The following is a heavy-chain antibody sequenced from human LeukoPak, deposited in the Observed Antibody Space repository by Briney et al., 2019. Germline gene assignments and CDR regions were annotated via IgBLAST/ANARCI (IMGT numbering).Heavy chain of an antibody. CDR3: ASTISRVAADTTAIGNS. Sequence: GGSLRLSCAASGLTFRNAWMTWVRQASGKGLEWVGRIKSKTDGGTIDYAATVKGRFSISRDDSKNTLYLQMNSLETEDTAVYYCASTISRVAADTTAIGNSWGQGTLVTVSS. CDR1: GLTFRNAW. D-gene: IGHD4-17*01. CDR2: IKSKTDGGTI. V-gene: IGHV3-15*01. J-gene: IGHJ5*02.